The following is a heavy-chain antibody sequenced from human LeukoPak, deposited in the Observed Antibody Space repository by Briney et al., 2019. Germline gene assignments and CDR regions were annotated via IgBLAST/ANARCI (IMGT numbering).Heavy chain of an antibody. CDR1: GYTFTSYG. Sequence: RRASVKVSCKASGYTFTSYGISWVRQAPGQGLEWMGWISAYNGNTNYAQKLQGRVTMTTDTSTSTAYMELRSLRSDDTAVYYCARDSLAAAGSRFDYWGQGTLVTVSS. V-gene: IGHV1-18*01. D-gene: IGHD6-13*01. CDR2: ISAYNGNT. J-gene: IGHJ4*02. CDR3: ARDSLAAAGSRFDY.